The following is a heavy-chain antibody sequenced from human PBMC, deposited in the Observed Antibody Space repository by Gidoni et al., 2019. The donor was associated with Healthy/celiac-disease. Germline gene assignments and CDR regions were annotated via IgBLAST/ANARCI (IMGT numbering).Heavy chain of an antibody. D-gene: IGHD6-6*01. CDR3: ARASIAARPHFDY. V-gene: IGHV3-33*08. CDR1: GFPFRSYG. CDR2: RWYEGSNK. J-gene: IGHJ4*02. Sequence: QVQLVESGGGVVQPGRSLRLSCPASGFPFRSYGMHWVRQAPGKGLEWVAVRWYEGSNKYYADSVKGRFTISRDNSKNKMYLQMNSLRAEDTAVYYCARASIAARPHFDYWGQGTLVTVSS.